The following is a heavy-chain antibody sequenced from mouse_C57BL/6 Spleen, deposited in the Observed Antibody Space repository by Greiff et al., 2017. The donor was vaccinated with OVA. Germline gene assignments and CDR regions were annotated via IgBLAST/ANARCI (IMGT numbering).Heavy chain of an antibody. Sequence: EVMLVESGGGLVQPGGSMKLSCVASGFTFSNYWMNWVRQSPEKGLEWVAQIRLKSDNYATHYAESVKGRFTISRDDSTSSVYRQMNNVRAEDTGIYYCTDLGEGYWGQGTTLTVSS. D-gene: IGHD4-1*01. CDR1: GFTFSNYW. V-gene: IGHV6-3*01. CDR3: TDLGEGY. J-gene: IGHJ2*01. CDR2: IRLKSDNYAT.